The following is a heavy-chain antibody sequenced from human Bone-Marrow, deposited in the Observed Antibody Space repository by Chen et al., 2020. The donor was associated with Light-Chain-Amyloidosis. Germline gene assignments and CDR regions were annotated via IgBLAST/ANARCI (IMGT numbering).Heavy chain of an antibody. V-gene: IGHV4-34*01. J-gene: IGHJ4*02. CDR1: GGSFSGYY. Sequence: QVQLQQWGAGLLKPSETLSLTCAVYGGSFSGYYWSWIRQPPGKGLEWIGEINHSGSTNYNPSLKSRVTISVDTSKNQFSLKLSSVTAADTAVYYCAGGIAASGRDSFGYWGQGTLVTVSS. CDR3: AGGIAASGRDSFGY. D-gene: IGHD6-13*01. CDR2: INHSGST.